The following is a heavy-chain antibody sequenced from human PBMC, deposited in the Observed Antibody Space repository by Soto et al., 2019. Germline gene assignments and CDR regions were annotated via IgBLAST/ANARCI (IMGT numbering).Heavy chain of an antibody. J-gene: IGHJ6*02. Sequence: SVKVSCKASGGTFSSYAISWVRQAPGQGLEWMGGIIPIFGTANYAQKFQGRVTITADKSTSTAYMELSSLRSEDTAVYYCARGLKLLGRGPYGMDVWGQGTTITVSS. CDR2: IIPIFGTA. D-gene: IGHD2-15*01. CDR1: GGTFSSYA. V-gene: IGHV1-69*06. CDR3: ARGLKLLGRGPYGMDV.